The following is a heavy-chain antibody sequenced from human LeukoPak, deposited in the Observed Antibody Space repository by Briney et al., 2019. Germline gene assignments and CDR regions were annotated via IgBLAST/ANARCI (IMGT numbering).Heavy chain of an antibody. CDR3: ARETSGYTA. CDR1: GRSISSFY. J-gene: IGHJ5*02. D-gene: IGHD3-22*01. Sequence: SDTLSLTCSVSGRSISSFYWRWLRQPAGKGLELIGRIYTRGSTNYNPSLKSRVTMSVDTPKDQFSLKLSSVTAADPAVYYCARETSGYTAWGQATLVTVSS. CDR2: IYTRGST. V-gene: IGHV4-4*07.